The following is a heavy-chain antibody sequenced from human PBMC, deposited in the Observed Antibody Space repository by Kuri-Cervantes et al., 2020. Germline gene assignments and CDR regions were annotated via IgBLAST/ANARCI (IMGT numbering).Heavy chain of an antibody. CDR2: ISWNSGGI. V-gene: IGHV3-9*01. CDR3: AKAIMGFNTMVRVGLDY. J-gene: IGHJ4*02. CDR1: GFTFDDYA. D-gene: IGHD3-10*01. Sequence: SLKISCAASGFTFDDYAMHWVRQAPGKGLEWVSCISWNSGGIGYADSVKGRFTISRDNAKNSLYLQMNSLRAEDTALYYCAKAIMGFNTMVRVGLDYWGQGTLVTVSS.